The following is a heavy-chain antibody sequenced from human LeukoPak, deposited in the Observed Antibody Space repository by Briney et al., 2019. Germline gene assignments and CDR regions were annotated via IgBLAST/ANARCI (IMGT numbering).Heavy chain of an antibody. CDR1: GFTFDDYG. V-gene: IGHV3-20*04. CDR3: ARDKEVGATTAFDT. Sequence: GGSLRLSCAASGFTFDDYGMSWVRQAPGKGLEWVSGINWNGGSTGYADSVKGRFTISRDNAKNSLYLQMNSLRAEDTALYYCARDKEVGATTAFDTWGQGTMVTVSS. CDR2: INWNGGST. J-gene: IGHJ3*02. D-gene: IGHD1-26*01.